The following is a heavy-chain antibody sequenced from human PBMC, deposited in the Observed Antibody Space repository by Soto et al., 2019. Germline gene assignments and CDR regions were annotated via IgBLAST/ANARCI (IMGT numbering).Heavy chain of an antibody. J-gene: IGHJ5*02. V-gene: IGHV4-61*01. CDR3: ARDGYCSGGSCYGWFDP. D-gene: IGHD2-15*01. CDR1: GGSVSSGSYY. Sequence: PSETLSLTCTVSGGSVSSGSYYWSWIRQPPGKGLEWIGYIYYSGSTNYNPSLKSRVTISVDTSKNQFSLKLSSVTAADTAVYYCARDGYCSGGSCYGWFDPWGQGTLVTVS. CDR2: IYYSGST.